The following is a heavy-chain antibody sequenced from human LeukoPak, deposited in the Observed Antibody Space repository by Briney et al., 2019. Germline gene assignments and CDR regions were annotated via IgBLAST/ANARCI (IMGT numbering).Heavy chain of an antibody. CDR3: ASSLPRYSSSWYLFNY. J-gene: IGHJ4*02. CDR2: ISSSSSYT. D-gene: IGHD6-13*01. V-gene: IGHV3-11*06. CDR1: GFTFSDYY. Sequence: GGSLRLSCAASGFTFSDYYMSWIRQAPGKGLGWVSYISSSSSYTNYADSVKGRFTISRDNSKNTLYLQMNSLRAEDTAVYYCASSLPRYSSSWYLFNYWGQGTLVTVSS.